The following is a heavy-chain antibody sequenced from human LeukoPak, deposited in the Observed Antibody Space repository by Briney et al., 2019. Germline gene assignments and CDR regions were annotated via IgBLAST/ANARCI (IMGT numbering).Heavy chain of an antibody. V-gene: IGHV1-2*02. J-gene: IGHJ4*02. CDR2: INPNSGGT. Sequence: ASVKVSCKASGYTFTGYYMHWVRQAPGQGFEWMGWINPNSGGTNYAQKFQGRVTMTRDTSISTAYMELSRLRSDDTAVYYCARAAGITIFGVVTHFDYWGQGTLVTVSS. CDR1: GYTFTGYY. D-gene: IGHD3-3*01. CDR3: ARAAGITIFGVVTHFDY.